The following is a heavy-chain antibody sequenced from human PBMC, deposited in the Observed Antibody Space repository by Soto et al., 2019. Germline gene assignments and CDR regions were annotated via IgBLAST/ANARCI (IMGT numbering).Heavy chain of an antibody. D-gene: IGHD3-10*01. V-gene: IGHV4-4*02. Sequence: QVQLQESGPGLVKPSGTLSLTCAVSSGSISSSNWWSWVRQPPGKGLEWIGEIYHSGSTNYNPSLKSRVTISVDKSKNQCSLKLSSVTAADTAVYYCARDWGYGSGTSGYFDYWGQGTLVTVSS. CDR1: SGSISSSNW. CDR2: IYHSGST. CDR3: ARDWGYGSGTSGYFDY. J-gene: IGHJ4*02.